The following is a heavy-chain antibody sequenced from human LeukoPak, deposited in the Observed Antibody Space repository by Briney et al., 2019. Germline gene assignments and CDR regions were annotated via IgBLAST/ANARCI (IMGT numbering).Heavy chain of an antibody. V-gene: IGHV3-23*01. J-gene: IGHJ4*02. CDR1: GFTFSSYA. CDR2: ISGSGGST. Sequence: PGGSLRLSCAASGFTFSSYAMSWVRQAPGKGLEWVSAISGSGGSTYYADSVKGRFTISRDNSKNTLYLQMNSLRAEDTAVYYCARDQGLVVRGVTIGGDFDYWGQGTLVTVSS. CDR3: ARDQGLVVRGVTIGGDFDY. D-gene: IGHD3-10*01.